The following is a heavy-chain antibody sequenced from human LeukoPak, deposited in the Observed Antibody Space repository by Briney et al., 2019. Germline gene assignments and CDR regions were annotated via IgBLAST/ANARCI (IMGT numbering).Heavy chain of an antibody. V-gene: IGHV5-51*01. D-gene: IGHD2-2*01. J-gene: IGHJ4*02. CDR1: GYKFSSYW. CDR2: INPDDSDI. Sequence: GESLKISCKGSGYKFSSYWIGWVRQMSGKGLEWMGVINPDDSDIRYSPSFEGQVTISADKSTSTASLQWNSLEASDTAMYYCARVVVPAAISYWGQGTLVTVSS. CDR3: ARVVVPAAISY.